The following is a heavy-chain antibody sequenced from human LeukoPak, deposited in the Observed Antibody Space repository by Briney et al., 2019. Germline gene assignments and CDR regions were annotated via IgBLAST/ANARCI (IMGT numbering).Heavy chain of an antibody. V-gene: IGHV3-66*01. CDR3: ARDIGSYSSSWYREH. CDR2: IYSSGST. Sequence: GGSLSLSCTASGFTVSSNYMSWVRQAPGKGLEWVSDIYSSGSTSYADSVTGRITISRDNTKDTLYLQMNSLRAEDTDVYYCARDIGSYSSSWYREHWGQGNLVMVSA. J-gene: IGHJ1*01. CDR1: GFTVSSNY. D-gene: IGHD6-13*01.